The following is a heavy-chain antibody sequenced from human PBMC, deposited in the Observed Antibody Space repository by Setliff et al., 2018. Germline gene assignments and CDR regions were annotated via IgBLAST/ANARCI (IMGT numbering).Heavy chain of an antibody. Sequence: ASVKVSCKTSAYSFSGYYIHWVRQAPGQGLEWMGWMNTNSGDTKYTQKFQGRVTMTRDTSISTAYMELSRLRSDDTALYFCARAWYDNSGYYYENYYYFMDVWGKGTTVTVSS. CDR1: AYSFSGYY. CDR3: ARAWYDNSGYYYENYYYFMDV. V-gene: IGHV1-2*02. J-gene: IGHJ6*03. CDR2: MNTNSGDT. D-gene: IGHD3-22*01.